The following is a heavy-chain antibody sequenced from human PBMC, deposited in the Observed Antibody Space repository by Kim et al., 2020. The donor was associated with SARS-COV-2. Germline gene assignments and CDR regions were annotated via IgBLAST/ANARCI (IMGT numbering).Heavy chain of an antibody. CDR2: INHSGST. Sequence: SETLSLTCTVSGCSISSGYYWGCIRHPPGRGLEWIGTINHSGSTYYNASLKSRVTITVDTSKNQFSLKLSSATAADTAVYYCARNRLAAGKGAFDIWGQG. V-gene: IGHV4-38-2*02. CDR3: ARNRLAAGKGAFDI. D-gene: IGHD6-13*01. J-gene: IGHJ3*02. CDR1: GCSISSGYY.